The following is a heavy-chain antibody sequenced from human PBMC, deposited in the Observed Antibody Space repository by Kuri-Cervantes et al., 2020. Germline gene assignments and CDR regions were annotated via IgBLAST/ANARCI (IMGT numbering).Heavy chain of an antibody. V-gene: IGHV3-7*01. CDR3: ARERSGYSYGHKSYYFDY. J-gene: IGHJ4*02. Sequence: GESLKISCAASGFTFSNAWMSWVRQAPGKGLEWVANIKQDGSEKYYVDSVKGRFTISRDNAKNSLYLQMNSLRAEDTAVYYCARERSGYSYGHKSYYFDYWGQGTLVTVSS. D-gene: IGHD5-18*01. CDR1: GFTFSNAW. CDR2: IKQDGSEK.